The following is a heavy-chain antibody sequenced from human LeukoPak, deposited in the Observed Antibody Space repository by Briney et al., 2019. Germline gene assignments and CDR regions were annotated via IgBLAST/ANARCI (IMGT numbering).Heavy chain of an antibody. CDR3: AREGYYGSGSPPSLYFDY. V-gene: IGHV3-30*03. CDR2: TSSDLNVK. Sequence: XVRQAPGKGLEWVXVTSSDLNVKLYADSVKGRFTISRGNSRSTLYLQMNSLRPEDTAIYYCAREGYYGSGSPPSLYFDYWGQGTLVTVSS. D-gene: IGHD3-10*01. J-gene: IGHJ4*02.